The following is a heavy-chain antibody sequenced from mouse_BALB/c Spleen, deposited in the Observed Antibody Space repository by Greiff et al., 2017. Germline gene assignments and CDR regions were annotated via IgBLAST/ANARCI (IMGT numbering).Heavy chain of an antibody. D-gene: IGHD3-2*02. CDR1: GYTFTSYY. V-gene: IGHV1S56*01. CDR3: ARSGYDYAMDY. J-gene: IGHJ4*01. Sequence: QVQLKQSGPELVKPGASVRISCKASGYTFTSYYIHWVKQRPGQGLEWIGWIYPGNVNTKYNEKFKGKATLTADKSSSTAYMQLSSLTSEDSAVYFCARSGYDYAMDYWGQGTSVTVSS. CDR2: IYPGNVNT.